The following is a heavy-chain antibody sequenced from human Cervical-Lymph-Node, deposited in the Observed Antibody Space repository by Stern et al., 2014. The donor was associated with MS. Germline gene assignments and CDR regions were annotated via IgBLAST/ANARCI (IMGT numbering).Heavy chain of an antibody. CDR2: ISYDGSNK. Sequence: VQLEESGGGVVQPGRSLRLSCAASGFTFSSYGMHWVRQAPGKGLEWVAVISYDGSNKYYADSVKGRFTISRDNSKNTLYLQMNSLRAEDTAVYYCAKDARSFDYWGQGTLVTVSS. J-gene: IGHJ4*02. CDR3: AKDARSFDY. V-gene: IGHV3-30*18. CDR1: GFTFSSYG.